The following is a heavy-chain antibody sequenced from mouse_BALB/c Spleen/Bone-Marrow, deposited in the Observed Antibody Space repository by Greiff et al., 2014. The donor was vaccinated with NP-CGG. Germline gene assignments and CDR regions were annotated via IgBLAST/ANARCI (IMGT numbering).Heavy chain of an antibody. Sequence: VQPKESGPDLVKPSQSLSLTCTVTGYSLTSGYSWHWVRQFSGNKLEWMGYIPYSGSTNYNPSLKSRISITRDTSKNQFFLQLDSVTTEDTATYYCARYYRYDYAMDYWGQGTSVTVSS. V-gene: IGHV3-1*02. CDR2: IPYSGST. D-gene: IGHD2-14*01. CDR1: GYSLTSGYS. CDR3: ARYYRYDYAMDY. J-gene: IGHJ4*01.